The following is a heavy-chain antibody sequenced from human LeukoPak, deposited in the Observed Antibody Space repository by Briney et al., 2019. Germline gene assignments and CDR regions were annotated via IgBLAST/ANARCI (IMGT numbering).Heavy chain of an antibody. V-gene: IGHV3-7*01. CDR2: IKQDGSEK. CDR3: ATHCSSVSCSLATFDI. D-gene: IGHD2-2*01. Sequence: GGSLRLSCAASGFTFSSYAMNWVRQAPGKGLEWVANIKQDGSEKYFVDSVKGRFTISRDNARTSLYLQMNSLRAEDTAVYYCATHCSSVSCSLATFDIWGQGTMVTVSS. CDR1: GFTFSSYA. J-gene: IGHJ3*02.